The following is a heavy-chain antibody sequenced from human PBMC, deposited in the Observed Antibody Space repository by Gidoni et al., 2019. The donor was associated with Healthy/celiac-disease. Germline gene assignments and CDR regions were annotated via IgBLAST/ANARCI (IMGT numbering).Heavy chain of an antibody. CDR2: ISGSGGST. Sequence: EVQLLESGGGLVQPGGSLRLSCAASGFTFSSYAMSWVRQAPGKGLEWVSAISGSGGSTYYADSVKGRFTISRDNSKNTLYLQMNSLRAEDTAVYYCAKVGSPEDSSSWYGELDYWGQGTLVTVSS. CDR3: AKVGSPEDSSSWYGELDY. J-gene: IGHJ4*02. CDR1: GFTFSSYA. V-gene: IGHV3-23*01. D-gene: IGHD6-13*01.